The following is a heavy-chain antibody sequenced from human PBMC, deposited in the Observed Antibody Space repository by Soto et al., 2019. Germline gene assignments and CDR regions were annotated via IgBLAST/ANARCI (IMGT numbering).Heavy chain of an antibody. CDR2: ILSDVEQ. V-gene: IGHV2-26*01. CDR1: GFSLTNVQKG. J-gene: IGHJ4*02. Sequence: QVTLKESGPVLVQATETLTLTCNVSGFSLTNVQKGVAWIRQPPGKALEWLAHILSDVEQSYKSSLKKRLTISHDTSKRQVVLVMTNVEPVDTATYYCARISGRFGASHFDFWGQGSSVIVSS. D-gene: IGHD3-10*01. CDR3: ARISGRFGASHFDF.